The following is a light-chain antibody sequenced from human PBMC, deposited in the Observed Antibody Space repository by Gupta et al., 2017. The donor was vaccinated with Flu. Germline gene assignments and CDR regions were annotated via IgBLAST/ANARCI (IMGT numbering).Light chain of an antibody. Sequence: CWYQQKPGQSPVLVIYKDSKRPSGIPERFSGSNSGNTATLTISGTQAMDEADYYCQAWDSSTATRVFGGGTKLTVL. V-gene: IGLV3-1*01. CDR2: KDS. CDR3: QAWDSSTATRV. J-gene: IGLJ3*02.